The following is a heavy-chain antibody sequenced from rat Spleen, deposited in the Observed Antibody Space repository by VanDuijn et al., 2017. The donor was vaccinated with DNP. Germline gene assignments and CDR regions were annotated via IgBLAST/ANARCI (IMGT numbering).Heavy chain of an antibody. V-gene: IGHV4-2*01. CDR2: INEDSSTV. CDR1: GFNFNDYW. Sequence: EVKLVESGGGLVQPERSLKLSCAASGFNFNDYWMGWVRQAPGKGLEWIGEINEDSSTVKYTPSLKDKFTISRDNAQNNLYLQMNSLRSEDTATYYCARPVEYHYYAMDAWGQGTSVTVSS. CDR3: ARPVEYHYYAMDA. D-gene: IGHD4-2*01. J-gene: IGHJ4*01.